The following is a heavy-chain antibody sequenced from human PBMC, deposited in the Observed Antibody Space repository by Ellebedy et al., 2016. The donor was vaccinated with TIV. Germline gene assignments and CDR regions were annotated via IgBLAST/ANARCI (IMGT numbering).Heavy chain of an antibody. CDR1: GGNFSNYA. Sequence: ASVKVSXKASGGNFSNYAISWVRQAPGQGLEWMGRVIPVFGTVNYTQKYQARVTISADESTSTAYMELSSLRSEDTAVYYCARVLYDYIWGSYREFDYWGQGTLVTVSS. J-gene: IGHJ4*02. CDR2: VIPVFGTV. D-gene: IGHD3-16*02. V-gene: IGHV1-69*13. CDR3: ARVLYDYIWGSYREFDY.